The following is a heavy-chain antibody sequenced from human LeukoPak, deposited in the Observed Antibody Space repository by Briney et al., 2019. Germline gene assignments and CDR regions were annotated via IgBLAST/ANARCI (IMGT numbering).Heavy chain of an antibody. CDR3: GRDPDAGTADY. CDR1: GFTFTNYW. CDR2: INEHGSEE. Sequence: GGSLRLSCAASGFTFTNYWMSWVRQAPGKGLEWVANINEHGSEEYYVDSVRGRFIISRDNAKNSLYLQMNSLRAEDTAVYYCGRDPDAGTADYWGQGTLVTVSS. J-gene: IGHJ4*02. D-gene: IGHD6-13*01. V-gene: IGHV3-7*01.